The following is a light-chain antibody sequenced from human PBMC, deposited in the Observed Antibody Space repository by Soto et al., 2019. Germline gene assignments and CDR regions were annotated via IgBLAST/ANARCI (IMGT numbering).Light chain of an antibody. V-gene: IGKV1-39*01. CDR3: QQSYSTPRT. CDR2: AAS. CDR1: QSISSY. J-gene: IGKJ1*01. Sequence: DIQMTQSPSSLSASVGDRVTITCRASQSISSYLNWYQQKPGKAPKLLIYAASSLQSGVPSRFSVSGSVTDFTPTISSLQPEDFAPYYCQQSYSTPRTFGKGTKVEIK.